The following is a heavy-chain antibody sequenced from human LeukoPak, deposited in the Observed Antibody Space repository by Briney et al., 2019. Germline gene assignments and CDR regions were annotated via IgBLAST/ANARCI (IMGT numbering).Heavy chain of an antibody. CDR2: TSSSGTTI. V-gene: IGHV3-48*03. Sequence: GGSLRLSCAASGITFSTYGMNCVRQAPGKGLEWVSYTSSSGTTIYYADSVKGRFTISRDNSKNTLYPQMNSLRAEDTAVYYCARQQDTTAPGYWGRGTLVTVSS. CDR1: GITFSTYG. J-gene: IGHJ4*02. D-gene: IGHD5-18*01. CDR3: ARQQDTTAPGY.